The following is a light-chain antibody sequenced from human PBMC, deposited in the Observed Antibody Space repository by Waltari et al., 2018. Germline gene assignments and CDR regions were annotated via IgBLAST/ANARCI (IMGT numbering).Light chain of an antibody. V-gene: IGKV1-5*03. Sequence: DIQMTQSPSTLSASVGDRVTITCRASQSISSWLAWYPQKPGKAPKPLGYKASGLESGVPSRFSGSGSGTEFTLTISSLQPDEFATYYCQQYNSYLYTFGQGTKLEIK. CDR2: KAS. CDR1: QSISSW. CDR3: QQYNSYLYT. J-gene: IGKJ2*01.